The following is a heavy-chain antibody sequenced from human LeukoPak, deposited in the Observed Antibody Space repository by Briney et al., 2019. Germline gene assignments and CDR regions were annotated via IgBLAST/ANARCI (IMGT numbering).Heavy chain of an antibody. CDR2: IYYSGST. CDR3: ARDPIAAAEPIDY. J-gene: IGHJ4*02. V-gene: IGHV4-30-4*02. CDR1: GGSISSGDDY. D-gene: IGHD6-13*01. Sequence: SETLSLTCTVSGGSISSGDDYWSWIRQPPGKGLEWIGYIYYSGSTYYNPSLKSRVAMSVDTSKNQFSLKVSTVTAAGTAVYYCARDPIAAAEPIDYWGQGTLVTVSS.